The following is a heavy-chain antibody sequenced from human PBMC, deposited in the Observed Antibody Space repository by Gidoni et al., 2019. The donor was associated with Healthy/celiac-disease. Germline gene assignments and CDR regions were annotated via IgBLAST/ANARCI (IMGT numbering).Heavy chain of an antibody. V-gene: IGHV3-9*01. CDR2: MSWNSGSI. CDR1: GFTFDDYA. Sequence: EVQLVESGGGLVQPGRCLRLSCAASGFTFDDYAMHWVRQAPGKGLEWVSVMSWNSGSIGYADSVKGRFTISRDNAKNSLYLQMNSLRAEDTALYYCAKEIWRKDIDAFDIWGQGTMVTVSS. CDR3: AKEIWRKDIDAFDI. D-gene: IGHD2-15*01. J-gene: IGHJ3*02.